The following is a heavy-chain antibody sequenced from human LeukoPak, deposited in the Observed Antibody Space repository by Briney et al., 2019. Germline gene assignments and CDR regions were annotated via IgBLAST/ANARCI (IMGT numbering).Heavy chain of an antibody. CDR1: GGTFSSYA. D-gene: IGHD6-19*01. CDR3: ARPAVAGLYYFDY. V-gene: IGHV1-69*13. J-gene: IGHJ4*02. Sequence: EASVKVSCKASGGTFSSYAISWVRQAPGQGLEWMGGIIPIFGTANYAQKFQGRVTITADESTSTAYMEPSSLRSEDTAVYYCARPAVAGLYYFDYWGQGTLVTVSS. CDR2: IIPIFGTA.